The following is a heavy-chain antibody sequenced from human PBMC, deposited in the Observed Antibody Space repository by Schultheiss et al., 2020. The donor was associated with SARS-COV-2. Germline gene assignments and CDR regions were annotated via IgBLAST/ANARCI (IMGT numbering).Heavy chain of an antibody. V-gene: IGHV4-30-2*05. CDR3: AKGGQLLFWYNWFDP. D-gene: IGHD2-2*01. Sequence: SQTLSLTCAVSGGSISSGGYSWSWIRQPPGKGLEWIGEINHSGSTNYNPSLKSRVTISVDTSKNQFSLKLSSVTAEDTAVYYCAKGGQLLFWYNWFDPWGQGTLVTVS. CDR1: GGSISSGGYS. CDR2: INHSGST. J-gene: IGHJ5*02.